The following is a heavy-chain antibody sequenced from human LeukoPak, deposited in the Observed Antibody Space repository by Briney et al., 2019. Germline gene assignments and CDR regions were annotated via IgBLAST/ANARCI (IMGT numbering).Heavy chain of an antibody. CDR3: ARGPFVVINAPDY. J-gene: IGHJ4*02. V-gene: IGHV3-7*01. D-gene: IGHD2-21*01. Sequence: GSLRLSCAASGSTLSSYWTTWVRQAPGKGLEWVANIEHHGSEKYYVDSVKGRFTISRDNAKNSLYLQMNSLRAEDTAVYYCARGPFVVINAPDYWGQGTLVTVSS. CDR2: IEHHGSEK. CDR1: GSTLSSYW.